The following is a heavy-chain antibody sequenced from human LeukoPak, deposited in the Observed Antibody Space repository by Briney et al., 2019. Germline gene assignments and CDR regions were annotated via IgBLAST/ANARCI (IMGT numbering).Heavy chain of an antibody. CDR1: GFTVSSNY. CDR2: IRSTPYGGTT. Sequence: GGSLRLSCAASGFTVSSNYMSWVRQAPGKGLEWVGFIRSTPYGGTTEYAASVKGRFTISRDDSKSIAYLQMNSLKTEDTALYYCSRGGDLSTVAGALDYWGQGTLVTVSS. D-gene: IGHD6-19*01. CDR3: SRGGDLSTVAGALDY. J-gene: IGHJ4*02. V-gene: IGHV3-49*04.